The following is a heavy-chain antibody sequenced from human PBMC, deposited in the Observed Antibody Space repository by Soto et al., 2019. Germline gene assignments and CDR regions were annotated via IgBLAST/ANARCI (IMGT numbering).Heavy chain of an antibody. V-gene: IGHV5-51*01. CDR2: IYPGDSDT. Sequence: GESLKISCKASGYSFTSYWIGWVRQMPGKGLEWIGIIYPGDSDTRYSPSFQGQVTISADKSISTAYLQWSSLKASDTAMYYCARGYCSGGSCYSGYSYWGQGTLVTVSS. CDR3: ARGYCSGGSCYSGYSY. CDR1: GYSFTSYW. J-gene: IGHJ4*02. D-gene: IGHD2-15*01.